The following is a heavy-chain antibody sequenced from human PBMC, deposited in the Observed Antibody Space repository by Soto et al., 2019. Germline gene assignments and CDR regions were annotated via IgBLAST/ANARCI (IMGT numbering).Heavy chain of an antibody. V-gene: IGHV3-23*01. CDR1: GFTFSSYA. CDR2: ISGSGGST. CDR3: ARDLTWAVAGTLDY. Sequence: EVQLLESGGGLVQPGGSLRLSCAASGFTFSSYAMSWVRQAPGKGLEWVSAISGSGGSTYYADSVKGRFTISRDNSKNTLYLQMNSLRAEDTAVYYCARDLTWAVAGTLDYWGQGTLVTVSS. J-gene: IGHJ4*02. D-gene: IGHD6-19*01.